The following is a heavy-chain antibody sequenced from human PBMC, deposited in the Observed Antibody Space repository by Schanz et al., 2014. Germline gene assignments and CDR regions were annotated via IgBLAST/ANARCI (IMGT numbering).Heavy chain of an antibody. J-gene: IGHJ4*02. D-gene: IGHD6-13*01. V-gene: IGHV1-46*03. CDR2: INPSGGST. CDR3: ARDGEAAAGCDY. Sequence: QVQLVQSGAEVMKPGSSVKVSCKASGYTFTSYGITWVRQAPGQGLEWMGIINPSGGSTSYAQKFQGRVTMTRDTSTSTVYMELSSLRSEDTAVYYCARDGEAAAGCDYWGQGTLVTVSS. CDR1: GYTFTSYG.